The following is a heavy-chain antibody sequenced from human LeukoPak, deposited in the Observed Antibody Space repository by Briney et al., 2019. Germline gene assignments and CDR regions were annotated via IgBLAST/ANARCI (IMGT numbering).Heavy chain of an antibody. CDR2: IKEDGSEK. V-gene: IGHV3-7*01. D-gene: IGHD1-26*01. Sequence: PGGSLRLSCAASGFTFSNYWMSWVRQAPGKGLEWVANIKEDGSEKYYVDSVKGRFTISRDNAKNSLSLQVNSLSAEDTAVYYCAKKYSTGLDPWGQGTLVTVSS. CDR1: GFTFSNYW. J-gene: IGHJ5*02. CDR3: AKKYSTGLDP.